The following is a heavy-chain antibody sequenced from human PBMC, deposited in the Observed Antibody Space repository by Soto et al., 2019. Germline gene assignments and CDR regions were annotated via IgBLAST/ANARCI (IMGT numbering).Heavy chain of an antibody. D-gene: IGHD6-13*01. CDR2: ISSSSSYI. CDR3: ARDEKLIAAAGTGYDAFDI. CDR1: GFTFSSYS. Sequence: QLVESGGGLVKPGGSLRLSCAASGFTFSSYSMNWVRQAPGQGLEWVSSISSSSSYIYYADSVKGRFTISRDNAKNSLYLQMNSLRAEDTAVYYCARDEKLIAAAGTGYDAFDIWGQGTMVTVSS. J-gene: IGHJ3*02. V-gene: IGHV3-21*01.